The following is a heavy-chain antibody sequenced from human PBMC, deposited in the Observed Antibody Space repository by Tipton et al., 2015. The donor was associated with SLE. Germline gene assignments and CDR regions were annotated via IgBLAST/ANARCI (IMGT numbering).Heavy chain of an antibody. CDR1: GGSISSRGYY. J-gene: IGHJ4*02. CDR2: MSYSGST. CDR3: VRFRWADYCFDS. V-gene: IGHV4-39*07. Sequence: LRLSCSVSGGSISSRGYYWAWIRQPPGKGLEWIGTMSYSGSTYYNPSLKSRVTISGDTSKNQFSLRLTSVTAADTAVYSCVRFRWADYCFDSWGQGTLVTVSS. D-gene: IGHD4-23*01.